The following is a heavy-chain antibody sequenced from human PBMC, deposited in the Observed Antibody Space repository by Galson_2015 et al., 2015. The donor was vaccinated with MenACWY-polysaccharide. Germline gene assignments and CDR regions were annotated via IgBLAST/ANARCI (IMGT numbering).Heavy chain of an antibody. D-gene: IGHD2-2*01. CDR2: IGGSGSNT. J-gene: IGHJ4*02. CDR3: ARVRYSTGKYQFDY. V-gene: IGHV3-23*01. CDR1: GFTFSNYA. Sequence: LRLSCAASGFTFSNYAMSWVRQAPGKGLEWVSTIGGSGSNTHYADSVKGRFTISRDNSKNTLSLQMNSLRAEDTAVYYCARVRYSTGKYQFDYWGQGTLVAASS.